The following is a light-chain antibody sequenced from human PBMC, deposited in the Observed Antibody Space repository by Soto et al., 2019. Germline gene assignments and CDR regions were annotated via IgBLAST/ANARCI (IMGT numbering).Light chain of an antibody. CDR3: QQRSNWPPIT. CDR2: DAS. CDR1: QSVSRY. V-gene: IGKV3-11*01. J-gene: IGKJ5*01. Sequence: IVRTQIPAPRALFQGGRRTRPRRASQSVSRYLAWYQQKPGQAPRLLIYDASNRATGIPARFSGSGSGTDFTLTISSLEPEDFAVYYCQQRSNWPPITFGQGTRLE.